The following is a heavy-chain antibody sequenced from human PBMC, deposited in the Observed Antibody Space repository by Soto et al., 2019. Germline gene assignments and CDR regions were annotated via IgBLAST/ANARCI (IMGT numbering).Heavy chain of an antibody. V-gene: IGHV3-21*01. CDR3: ARDLYGDYPLYYYYYYGMDV. J-gene: IGHJ6*02. CDR2: ISSSSSYI. CDR1: GFPFSSYS. D-gene: IGHD4-17*01. Sequence: GGSLRLSCASSGFPFSSYSMNWVRQAPGKGLEWVSSISSSSSYIYYADSVKGRFTISRDNAKNSLYLQMNSLRAEDTAVYYCARDLYGDYPLYYYYYYGMDVWGQGTTVTVSS.